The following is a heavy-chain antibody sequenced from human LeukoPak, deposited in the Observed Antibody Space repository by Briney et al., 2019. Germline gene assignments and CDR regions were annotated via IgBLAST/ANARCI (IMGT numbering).Heavy chain of an antibody. CDR3: ARTPELGDENWYFDL. Sequence: GESLKISCKGSGYRFTSYWIGWVRQMPGKGLEWMGIIYPGDSGTRYSPSFQGQVTISADKSISTAYLQWSSLKASDTAMYYCARTPELGDENWYFDLWGRGTLVTVSS. V-gene: IGHV5-51*01. J-gene: IGHJ2*01. CDR2: IYPGDSGT. D-gene: IGHD7-27*01. CDR1: GYRFTSYW.